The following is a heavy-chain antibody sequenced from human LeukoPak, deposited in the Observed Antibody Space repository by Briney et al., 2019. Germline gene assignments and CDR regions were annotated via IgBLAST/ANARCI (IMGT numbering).Heavy chain of an antibody. CDR1: GFTFSSYG. J-gene: IGHJ4*02. Sequence: GTSLRLSCAASGFTFSSYGIHWVRQAPGKGLEWVSVIYSGGSTDYADSVQGRFTISRDNSRNTLYLQMNSLRAEDTAVYYCAYSSSSWDYFDYWGQGTLVTVSS. CDR3: AYSSSSWDYFDY. D-gene: IGHD6-19*01. V-gene: IGHV3-NL1*01. CDR2: IYSGGST.